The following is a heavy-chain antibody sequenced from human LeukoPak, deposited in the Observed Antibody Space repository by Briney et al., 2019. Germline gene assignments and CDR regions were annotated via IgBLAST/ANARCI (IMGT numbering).Heavy chain of an antibody. V-gene: IGHV4-59*01. D-gene: IGHD1-1*01. Sequence: KPSETLSLTCSVSDDSITMYYWTRIRQPPGKGLEWIGYVDHTGSTNFNPSLNGRVSISRDTTKNLFSLRLRSVTAADTAVYFCARGRVSSSTWYSTYYYYFYMDVWGKGTTVTVSS. CDR3: ARGRVSSSTWYSTYYYYFYMDV. J-gene: IGHJ6*03. CDR2: VDHTGST. CDR1: DDSITMYY.